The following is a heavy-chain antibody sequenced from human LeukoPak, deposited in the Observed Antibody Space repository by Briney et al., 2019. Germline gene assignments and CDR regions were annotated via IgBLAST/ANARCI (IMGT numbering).Heavy chain of an antibody. CDR3: AKGLQLRVVPAALLYYYYGMDV. J-gene: IGHJ6*02. CDR1: GLTFSSYG. CDR2: ISYDGSNK. Sequence: GRSLRLSCAASGLTFSSYGMHWVRQAPGKGLEWVAVISYDGSNKYYADSVKGRFTISRDNSKNTLYLQMNSLRAEDTAVYYCAKGLQLRVVPAALLYYYYGMDVWGQGTTVTVSS. V-gene: IGHV3-30*18. D-gene: IGHD2-2*01.